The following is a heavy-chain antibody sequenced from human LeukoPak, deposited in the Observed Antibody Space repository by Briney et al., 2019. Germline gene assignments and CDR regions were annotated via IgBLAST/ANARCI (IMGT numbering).Heavy chain of an antibody. CDR3: ARGMIHREVTCSSTSCYWEYYFDY. V-gene: IGHV3-21*01. CDR2: ISSSSSYI. Sequence: GGSLRLSCAASGFTFSSYSKNWVRQAPGKGLEWASSISSSSSYIYYADSVKGRFTISRDNAKNSLYLQMNSLGAEDTAVYYCARGMIHREVTCSSTSCYWEYYFDYWGQGTLVTVSS. J-gene: IGHJ4*02. CDR1: GFTFSSYS. D-gene: IGHD2-2*01.